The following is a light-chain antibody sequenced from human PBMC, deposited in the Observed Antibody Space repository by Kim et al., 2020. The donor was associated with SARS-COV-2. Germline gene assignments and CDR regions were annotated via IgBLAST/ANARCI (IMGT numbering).Light chain of an antibody. CDR2: EVS. CDR1: SSDVGGYNI. CDR3: SSYAGSNNLV. Sequence: GQSVTISCTGTSSDVGGYNIVSWYQQHPGKAPKRMIYEVSKRPSGVPDRFSGSKSGNTASLTVSGLQAEDEADYYCSSYAGSNNLVFGGGTQLTVL. J-gene: IGLJ2*01. V-gene: IGLV2-8*01.